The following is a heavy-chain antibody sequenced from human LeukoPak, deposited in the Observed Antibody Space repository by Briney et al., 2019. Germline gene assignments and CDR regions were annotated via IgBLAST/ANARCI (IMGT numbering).Heavy chain of an antibody. CDR2: ISAYNDNT. V-gene: IGHV1-18*01. J-gene: IGHJ5*02. D-gene: IGHD5-12*01. Sequence: ASVKVSCKASGYTFTNYGITWVRQAPGQGLEWMGWISAYNDNTHYAQRLQGRVTMTTDTSTSTAYMELRSLRSDDTAVYYCAKPLRGNNWFDPWGQGTLVTVSS. CDR1: GYTFTNYG. CDR3: AKPLRGNNWFDP.